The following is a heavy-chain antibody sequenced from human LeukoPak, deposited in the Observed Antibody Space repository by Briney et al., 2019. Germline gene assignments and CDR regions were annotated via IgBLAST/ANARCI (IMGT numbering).Heavy chain of an antibody. CDR1: GFTFRGYY. V-gene: IGHV3-72*01. Sequence: GGSLRLSCAASGFTFRGYYMDWVRQAPGKGLEWVGRTRNKANSYTTEYAASVKGRFTISRDDSKNSLYLQMNSLKTEDTAVYYCTRSHSGGYGPIDYWGQGTLVTVSS. CDR2: TRNKANSYTT. CDR3: TRSHSGGYGPIDY. J-gene: IGHJ4*02. D-gene: IGHD3-22*01.